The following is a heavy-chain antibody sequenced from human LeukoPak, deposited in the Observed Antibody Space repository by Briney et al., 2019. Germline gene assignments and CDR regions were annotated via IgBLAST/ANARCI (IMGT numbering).Heavy chain of an antibody. CDR2: INSDGSST. D-gene: IGHD3-16*01. CDR1: GFTFSSYW. Sequence: GGSLRLSCAASGFTFSSYWRHWVRQAPGKGLVWVSRINSDGSSTSYADSVKGRFTISRDNAKNTLYLQMNSLRAEDTAVYYCARDYYDYIWGIFDYWGQGTLVTVSS. V-gene: IGHV3-74*01. CDR3: ARDYYDYIWGIFDY. J-gene: IGHJ4*02.